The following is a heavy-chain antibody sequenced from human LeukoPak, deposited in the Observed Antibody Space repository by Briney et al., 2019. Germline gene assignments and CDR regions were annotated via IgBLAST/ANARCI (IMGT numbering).Heavy chain of an antibody. CDR2: IYTSGST. CDR1: GGSISSYY. V-gene: IGHV4-4*07. J-gene: IGHJ4*02. Sequence: PSETLSLTCIVSGGSISSYYWSWIRQPAGKGLEWIGRIYTSGSTNYNPSLKSRVTMSVDTSKNQFSLKLSSVTAADTAVYYCARDHCSSTSCYAHGYWGQGTLVTVSS. CDR3: ARDHCSSTSCYAHGY. D-gene: IGHD2-2*01.